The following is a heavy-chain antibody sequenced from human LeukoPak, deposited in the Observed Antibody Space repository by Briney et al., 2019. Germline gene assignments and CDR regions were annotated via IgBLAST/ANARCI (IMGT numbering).Heavy chain of an antibody. CDR1: GFTFSDYY. CDR2: ISSSSNTI. D-gene: IGHD6-13*01. J-gene: IGHJ4*02. V-gene: IGHV3-11*01. CDR3: ARDSGGYSSSIYDY. Sequence: GGSLRLSCAASGFTFSDYYMTWIRQAPGKGLEWVSYISSSSNTIKYADSVKGRFSVSRDNAKNSLYLQMNSLRTEDTAVYYCARDSGGYSSSIYDYWGQGTLVTVSS.